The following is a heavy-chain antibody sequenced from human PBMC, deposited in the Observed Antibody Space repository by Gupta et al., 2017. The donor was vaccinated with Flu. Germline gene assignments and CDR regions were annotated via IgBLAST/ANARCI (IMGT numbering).Heavy chain of an antibody. CDR1: NAW. J-gene: IGHJ4*02. Sequence: NAWRSWVGQGPGKGLEWVGRINKKTDGGTTDYGAPVKGRFTISRDDSKNTLYLQMNSLKTEDTAVYYCTTYIHGSFDYWGQGTLVTVSS. D-gene: IGHD5-12*01. V-gene: IGHV3-15*01. CDR2: INKKTDGGTT. CDR3: TTYIHGSFDY.